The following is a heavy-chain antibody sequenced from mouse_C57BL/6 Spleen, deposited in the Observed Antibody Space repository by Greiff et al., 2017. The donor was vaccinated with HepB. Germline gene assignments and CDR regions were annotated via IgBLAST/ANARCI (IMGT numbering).Heavy chain of an antibody. D-gene: IGHD2-2*01. Sequence: QVQLKESGPELVKPGASVKISCKASGYAFSSSWMNWVKQRPGKGLEWIGRIYPGDGDTNYNGKFKGKATLTADKSSSTAYMQLSSLTSEDSAVYFCARRTMVTTSAMDYWGQGTSVTVSS. V-gene: IGHV1-82*01. CDR1: GYAFSSSW. J-gene: IGHJ4*01. CDR2: IYPGDGDT. CDR3: ARRTMVTTSAMDY.